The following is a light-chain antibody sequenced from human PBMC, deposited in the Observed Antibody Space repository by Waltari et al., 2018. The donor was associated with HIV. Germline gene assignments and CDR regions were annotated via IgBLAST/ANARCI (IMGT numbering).Light chain of an antibody. CDR1: ALPKQY. Sequence: SSELTQSPSVSVSPGQTARITCSGDALPKQYASWYQQKPGQAPVLLIYKDKQRPSGIPERFSGSSSRTIVTLTISGVQAEDEADYYCQSADSSGTFRVFGGGTKLTVL. CDR2: KDK. V-gene: IGLV3-25*03. CDR3: QSADSSGTFRV. J-gene: IGLJ3*02.